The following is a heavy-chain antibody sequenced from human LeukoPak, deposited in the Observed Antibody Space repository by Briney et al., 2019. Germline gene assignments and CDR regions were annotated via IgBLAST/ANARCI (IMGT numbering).Heavy chain of an antibody. D-gene: IGHD3-22*01. J-gene: IGHJ4*02. V-gene: IGHV3-33*01. CDR2: IWFDGSIK. CDR1: GFSFSTYG. CDR3: ARGGEYYDSSTYYPYYFDY. Sequence: GGSLRLSCAASGFSFSTYGMRWVRQAPGKGLEWVALIWFDGSIKYFADSVKGRFTISRDNSKNTLYLQMNSLRAEDTAVYYCARGGEYYDSSTYYPYYFDYWGQGTLVTVSS.